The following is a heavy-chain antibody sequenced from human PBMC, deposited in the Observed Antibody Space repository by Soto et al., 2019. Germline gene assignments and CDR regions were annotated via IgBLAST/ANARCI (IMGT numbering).Heavy chain of an antibody. Sequence: QVQLQESGPGLVKPSQTLSLTCTVSGGSINSGGYYWSWIRQHPGKGLEWIGYIYYSGSTYYNPSLKSRVTISVDTSKNQFSLKLSSVTAADTAVYYCARGVVVVVPAATGGPDAFDIWGQGTMVTVSS. CDR1: GGSINSGGYY. V-gene: IGHV4-31*03. J-gene: IGHJ3*02. D-gene: IGHD2-2*01. CDR2: IYYSGST. CDR3: ARGVVVVVPAATGGPDAFDI.